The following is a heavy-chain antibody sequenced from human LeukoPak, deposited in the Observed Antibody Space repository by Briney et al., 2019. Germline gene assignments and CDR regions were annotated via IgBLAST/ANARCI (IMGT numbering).Heavy chain of an antibody. Sequence: PSETLSLTCTVSGGSISSGDYSWSWIRQPPGKGLEWIGYIYYSGSTYYNPSLKSRVTISVDTSKNQFSLKLSSVTAADTAVYYCASFNGDYGAFDIWGQGTMVTVSS. J-gene: IGHJ3*02. CDR1: GGSISSGDYS. CDR2: IYYSGST. V-gene: IGHV4-30-4*01. CDR3: ASFNGDYGAFDI. D-gene: IGHD4-17*01.